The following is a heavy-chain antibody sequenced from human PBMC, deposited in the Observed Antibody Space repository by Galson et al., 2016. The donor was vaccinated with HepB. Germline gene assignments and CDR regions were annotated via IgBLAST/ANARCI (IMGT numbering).Heavy chain of an antibody. CDR3: AKGKASYSSSWYFDY. Sequence: SLRLSCAASGFTFDDYAMHWIRQAPGKGLEWVSGISWNSVNIVSADSVEGRFTISRDNAKNSLYRQMNSLRAEDTALYYCAKGKASYSSSWYFDYWGQGTLVTVSS. CDR1: GFTFDDYA. V-gene: IGHV3-9*01. D-gene: IGHD6-13*01. J-gene: IGHJ4*02. CDR2: ISWNSVNI.